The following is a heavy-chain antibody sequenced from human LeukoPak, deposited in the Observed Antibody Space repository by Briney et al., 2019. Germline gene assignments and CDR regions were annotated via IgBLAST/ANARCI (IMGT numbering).Heavy chain of an antibody. D-gene: IGHD3-22*01. CDR1: GFTFSSHS. Sequence: PGGSLRLSCAASGFTFSSHSMNWVRQAPGKGLEWVSYISSSSSTIYYADSVKGRFTISRDNSKNTLYLQMNSLRAEDTAVYYCAKLFGYYDSSGYYYDYWGQGTLVTVSS. V-gene: IGHV3-48*01. J-gene: IGHJ4*02. CDR2: ISSSSSTI. CDR3: AKLFGYYDSSGYYYDY.